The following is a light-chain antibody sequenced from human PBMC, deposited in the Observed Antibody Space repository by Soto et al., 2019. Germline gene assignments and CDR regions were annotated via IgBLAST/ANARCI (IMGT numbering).Light chain of an antibody. V-gene: IGLV2-23*02. CDR2: EVT. CDR3: CSYAGSGTFV. CDR1: SSDVGSYNL. Sequence: QSVLTQPASVSGSPGQSITNSCTGTSSDVGSYNLVSWYQQHPGKAPKLMIYEVTKRPSGVSNRFSGSKSGNAASLTISGLQAEDEADYYCCSYAGSGTFVFGTGTKVTIL. J-gene: IGLJ1*01.